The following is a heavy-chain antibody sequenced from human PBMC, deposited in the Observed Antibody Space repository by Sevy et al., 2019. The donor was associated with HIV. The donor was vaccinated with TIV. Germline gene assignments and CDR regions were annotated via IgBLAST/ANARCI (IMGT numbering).Heavy chain of an antibody. CDR3: ARDRLRLGELSLSPSDAFDI. CDR2: ISPNSGGT. V-gene: IGHV1-2*02. D-gene: IGHD3-16*02. J-gene: IGHJ3*02. CDR1: GYTFTGYY. Sequence: ASVKVSCKASGYTFTGYYMHWVRQAPGQGLEWMGWISPNSGGTNYAQKFQGRVTMTRDTSISTAYMELSRLRSDDTAVYYCARDRLRLGELSLSPSDAFDIWGQGTMVTVSS.